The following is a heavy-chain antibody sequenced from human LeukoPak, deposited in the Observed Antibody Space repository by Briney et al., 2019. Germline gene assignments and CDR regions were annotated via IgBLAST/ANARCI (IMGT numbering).Heavy chain of an antibody. CDR3: ARSTTVTTIDY. CDR1: GGSISSSSYY. V-gene: IGHV4-39*07. J-gene: IGHJ4*02. D-gene: IGHD4-11*01. Sequence: SETLSLTCTVSGGSISSSSYYWGWIRQPPGKGLEWIGSIYYSGSTYYNPSLKSRVTISVDTSKNQFSLKLSSATAADTAVYYCARSTTVTTIDYWGQGTLVTVSS. CDR2: IYYSGST.